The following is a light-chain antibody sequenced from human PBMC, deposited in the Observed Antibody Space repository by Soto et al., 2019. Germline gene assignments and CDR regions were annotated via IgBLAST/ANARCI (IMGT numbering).Light chain of an antibody. CDR2: GAT. Sequence: TQSPATLAVSPGHRATLSCRASHSIEGDLAWYQQPPDQPPRLLIFGATTRATDVPARFSGSGSGTDFTLTISSLQSEDLAVYYCQQYHKWPPAFGGGTKVEL. V-gene: IGKV3-15*01. CDR3: QQYHKWPPA. J-gene: IGKJ4*01. CDR1: HSIEGD.